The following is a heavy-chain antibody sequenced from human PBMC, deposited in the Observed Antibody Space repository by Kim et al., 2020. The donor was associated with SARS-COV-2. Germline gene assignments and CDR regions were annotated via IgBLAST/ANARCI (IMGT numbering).Heavy chain of an antibody. J-gene: IGHJ4*02. Sequence: SETLSLTCTVSGGSISSSSYYWGWIRQPPGKGLEWIGSIYYSGSTYYNPSLKSRVTISVDTSKNQFSLKLSSVTAADTAVYYCTRGAIEIDYWGQGTLVTVSS. CDR1: GGSISSSSYY. D-gene: IGHD2-2*02. V-gene: IGHV4-39*01. CDR3: TRGAIEIDY. CDR2: IYYSGST.